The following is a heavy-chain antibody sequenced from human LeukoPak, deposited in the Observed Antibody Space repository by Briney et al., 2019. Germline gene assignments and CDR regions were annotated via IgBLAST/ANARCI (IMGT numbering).Heavy chain of an antibody. V-gene: IGHV1-8*03. J-gene: IGHJ6*03. D-gene: IGHD2-2*02. Sequence: GASVKVCCKASGYTSPSYDIDWVRQANGQGLGWMGWMNPIRGNTGDAQKFQGRVTITRTTSISTPYMELSSLRSADPAVYYCARGPLDIVVVPAAIRYYYYYYMDAWGKGTTVTVSS. CDR2: MNPIRGNT. CDR1: GYTSPSYD. CDR3: ARGPLDIVVVPAAIRYYYYYYMDA.